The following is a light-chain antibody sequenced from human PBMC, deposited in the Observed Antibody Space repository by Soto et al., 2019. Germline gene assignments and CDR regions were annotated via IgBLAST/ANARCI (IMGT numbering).Light chain of an antibody. V-gene: IGKV1D-16*01. CDR2: SAS. Sequence: IQMTQSPSSVSASVGDRVTITCRASQAISSWLAWYQQKPGHPPNLLIYSASTLRSGVPSRFSGSGSGTEFTLTISGLQPDDFATYYCQQYDSYSWTFGQGTKVDIK. CDR3: QQYDSYSWT. J-gene: IGKJ1*01. CDR1: QAISSW.